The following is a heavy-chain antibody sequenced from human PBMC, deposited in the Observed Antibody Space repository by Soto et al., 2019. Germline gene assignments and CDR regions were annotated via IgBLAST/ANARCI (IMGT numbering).Heavy chain of an antibody. CDR2: IVVISNTA. J-gene: IGHJ4*02. Sequence: QVVLLQSGAEVKEPGSSVRVSCEVSGSTFNNFAFSWVRQAPGHGPEWMGGIVVISNTADYSPRFQARGTITADTSTNTLGVELGSLTFEDAAVYYCARAIKRWEVHYYFDYWGQGTLVTVSS. V-gene: IGHV1-69*06. CDR1: GSTFNNFA. D-gene: IGHD1-26*01. CDR3: ARAIKRWEVHYYFDY.